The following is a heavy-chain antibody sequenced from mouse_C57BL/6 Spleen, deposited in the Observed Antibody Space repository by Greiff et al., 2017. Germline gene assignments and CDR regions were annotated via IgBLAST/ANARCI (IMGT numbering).Heavy chain of an antibody. J-gene: IGHJ2*01. Sequence: VQLQQSGAELVKPGASVKMSCTASGYTFTSYSITWVKQRPGQGLEWIGDINPGSGSTNYNEKFKSKATLTVDTSSSTAYMQLSSLTSEDAAVYYGAREAGFDYWGQGTTLTVSS. D-gene: IGHD3-2*02. CDR2: INPGSGST. CDR3: AREAGFDY. CDR1: GYTFTSYS. V-gene: IGHV1-55*01.